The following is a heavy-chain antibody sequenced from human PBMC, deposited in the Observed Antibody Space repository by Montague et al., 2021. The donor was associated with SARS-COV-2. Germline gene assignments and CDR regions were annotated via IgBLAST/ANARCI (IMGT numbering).Heavy chain of an antibody. CDR2: IYYNTGNT. D-gene: IGHD5-12*01. CDR3: ARGTGYDYYFDC. V-gene: IGHV4-59*01. J-gene: IGHJ4*02. Sequence: SETRSLTCSVSGGSISDYYWSWIRQPPGKGLEWIGYIYYNTGNTNYNPSLQSRVTISLDTSKSQFSLNLRSVTAADTALYFCARGTGYDYYFDCWGLGTLVTVSS. CDR1: GGSISDYY.